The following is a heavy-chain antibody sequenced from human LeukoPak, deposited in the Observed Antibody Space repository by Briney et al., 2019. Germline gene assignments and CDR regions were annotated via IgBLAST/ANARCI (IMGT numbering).Heavy chain of an antibody. CDR1: GFTFASSA. J-gene: IGHJ6*03. CDR3: ATEKHHDFWSGSYYYYMDV. D-gene: IGHD3-3*01. CDR2: IVVGSGNT. Sequence: GASVKVSCKASGFTFASSAVQWVRQARGQRLEWIGWIVVGSGNTNYAQKFQERVTITRDVSTSTAYMELSSLRSEDTAVYYCATEKHHDFWSGSYYYYMDVWGKGTTVTVSS. V-gene: IGHV1-58*01.